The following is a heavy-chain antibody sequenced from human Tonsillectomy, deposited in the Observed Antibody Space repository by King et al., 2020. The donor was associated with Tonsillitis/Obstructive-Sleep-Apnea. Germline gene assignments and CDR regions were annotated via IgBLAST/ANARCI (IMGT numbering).Heavy chain of an antibody. CDR3: AKGSSYCSTTTCYTAADV. Sequence: VQLVESGGGLVQPGGSLRLSCAASGFTFSTYGMSWVRQAPGEGLEWVSILSGSGGCTYSADSVRGRFTISRDNSKNTLDLQMNSLRAEDTAVYYCAKGSSYCSTTTCYTAADVWGKGTTVTVSS. V-gene: IGHV3-23*04. J-gene: IGHJ6*04. CDR1: GFTFSTYG. CDR2: LSGSGGCT. D-gene: IGHD2-2*02.